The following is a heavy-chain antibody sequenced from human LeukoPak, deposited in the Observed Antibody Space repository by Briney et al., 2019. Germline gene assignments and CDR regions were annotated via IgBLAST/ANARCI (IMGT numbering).Heavy chain of an antibody. J-gene: IGHJ4*02. CDR1: GGSISSGGYS. CDR2: IYHSGST. Sequence: SETLSLTCAVSGGSISSGGYSWSWIRQPPGKGLEWIGYIYHSGSTYYNPSLKSRVTISVDRSKNQFSLKLSSVTAADTAVYYCAGYLRGFDYWGQGTLVTVSS. V-gene: IGHV4-30-2*01. D-gene: IGHD5-12*01. CDR3: AGYLRGFDY.